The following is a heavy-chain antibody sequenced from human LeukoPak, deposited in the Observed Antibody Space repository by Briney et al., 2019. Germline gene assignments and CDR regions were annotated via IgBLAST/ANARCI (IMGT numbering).Heavy chain of an antibody. D-gene: IGHD4-23*01. V-gene: IGHV4-59*12. Sequence: SETLSLTCTVSGGSISSYYWSWIRQPPGKGLEWIGYNYYSGSTNYNPSLKSRVTISVVTSKNQFSLKLSSVTAADTAVYYCARDGRYGGNPTSFDYWGQGTLVTVSS. CDR3: ARDGRYGGNPTSFDY. CDR1: GGSISSYY. J-gene: IGHJ4*02. CDR2: NYYSGST.